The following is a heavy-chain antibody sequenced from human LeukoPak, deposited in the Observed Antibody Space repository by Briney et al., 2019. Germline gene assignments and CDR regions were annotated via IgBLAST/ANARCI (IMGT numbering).Heavy chain of an antibody. D-gene: IGHD6-13*01. V-gene: IGHV3-30*18. J-gene: IGHJ4*02. CDR3: AKDESSSQYYFDY. CDR2: ISYDGSNK. CDR1: GFTFSSYG. Sequence: GGSRRLSCAASGFTFSSYGMHWVRQAPGKGLEWVAVISYDGSNKYYADSVKGRFTISRDNSKNTLYLQMNSLRAEDTAVYYCAKDESSSQYYFDYWGQGTLVTVSS.